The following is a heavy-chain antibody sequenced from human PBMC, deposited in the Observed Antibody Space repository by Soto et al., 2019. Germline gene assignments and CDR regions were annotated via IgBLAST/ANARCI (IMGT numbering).Heavy chain of an antibody. D-gene: IGHD3-22*01. CDR3: ANSYYDSSGYYPPFGY. V-gene: IGHV3-23*01. CDR1: GFTFSSYA. J-gene: IGHJ4*02. Sequence: GGSLSLSCAASGFTFSSYAMSWVRQAPGKGLEWVSAISGSGGSTYYADSVKGRFTISRDNSKNTLYLQMNSLRAEDTAVYYCANSYYDSSGYYPPFGYWGQGTLVTVSS. CDR2: ISGSGGST.